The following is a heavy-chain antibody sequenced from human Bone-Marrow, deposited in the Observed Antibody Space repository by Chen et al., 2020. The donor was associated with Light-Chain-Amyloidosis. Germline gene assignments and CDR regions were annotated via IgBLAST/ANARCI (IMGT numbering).Heavy chain of an antibody. CDR3: ATGSYYYGSGSYWERDYYYGMDV. V-gene: IGHV3-30-3*01. D-gene: IGHD3-10*01. CDR1: GFTFSSYA. J-gene: IGHJ6*02. CDR2: ISYDGSNK. Sequence: QVQLVESGGGVVQPGRSLSLSCAASGFTFSSYAMHWVRQAPGKGLEWVAVISYDGSNKYYADSVKGRFTISRDNSKNTLYLQMNSLRAEDTAVYYCATGSYYYGSGSYWERDYYYGMDVWGQGTTVTVSS.